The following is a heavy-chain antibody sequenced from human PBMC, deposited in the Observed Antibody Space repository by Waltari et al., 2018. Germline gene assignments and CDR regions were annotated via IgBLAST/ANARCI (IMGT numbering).Heavy chain of an antibody. J-gene: IGHJ5*02. Sequence: QVQLVQSGAGVKKTGSWVTVYCPASGGTFSTPSFVWGRQAPGQGLEWEGGITPIYETTNYAQRFQGRVTNTADESTSTAYMELSSLTFEYSAVYYCARSRAAVGEAGKSGYDTWGQGTLVTVSS. D-gene: IGHD6-13*01. CDR3: ARSRAAVGEAGKSGYDT. CDR1: GGTFSTPS. CDR2: ITPIYETT. V-gene: IGHV1-69*12.